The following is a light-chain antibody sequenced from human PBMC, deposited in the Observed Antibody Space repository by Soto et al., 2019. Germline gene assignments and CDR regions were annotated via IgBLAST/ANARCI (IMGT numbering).Light chain of an antibody. J-gene: IGLJ2*01. CDR2: EVT. V-gene: IGLV2-14*01. Sequence: QSALTQPASVSGSPGQSITISCTATSSDVGSYNYVSWYQQYPGRAPKLMIYEVTNRPSGVSNRFSGSKSGNTASLIISGLQAADEADYYCSSYTRSITLVFGGGTKLTVL. CDR1: SSDVGSYNY. CDR3: SSYTRSITLV.